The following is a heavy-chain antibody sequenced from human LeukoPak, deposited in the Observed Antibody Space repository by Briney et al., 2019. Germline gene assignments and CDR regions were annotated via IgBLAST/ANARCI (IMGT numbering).Heavy chain of an antibody. CDR3: ARVHLWFGELTLFDY. CDR1: GFTFSTYW. J-gene: IGHJ4*02. D-gene: IGHD3-10*01. CDR2: INSDGSST. Sequence: PGGSLRLSCAASGFTFSTYWMHWVRQAPGKGLVWVSRINSDGSSTSYADSVKGRFTISRDNAKNTLYLQMNSLRAEDTAVYYCARVHLWFGELTLFDYWGQGTLVTVSS. V-gene: IGHV3-74*01.